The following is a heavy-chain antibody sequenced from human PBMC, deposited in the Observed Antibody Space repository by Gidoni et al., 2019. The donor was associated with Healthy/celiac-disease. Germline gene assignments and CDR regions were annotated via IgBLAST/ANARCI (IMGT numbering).Heavy chain of an antibody. J-gene: IGHJ3*02. CDR2: IRGSGGST. CDR1: GFTFSSYA. Sequence: VQLLVSGGGLVQPGGSLRLSCAASGFTFSSYAMSCVGQAPGKALDWVSAIRGSGGSTYYADTVKGRFTISRDNTKNTMYLQMNSLRAEDTGVYDCAKDATNYYESSGYPDAFDIWGQGTMVTVSS. CDR3: AKDATNYYESSGYPDAFDI. V-gene: IGHV3-23*01. D-gene: IGHD3-22*01.